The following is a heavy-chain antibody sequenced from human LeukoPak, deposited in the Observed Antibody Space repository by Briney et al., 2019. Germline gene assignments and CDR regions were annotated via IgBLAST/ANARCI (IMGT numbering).Heavy chain of an antibody. CDR1: GFTFSSYA. D-gene: IGHD2-15*01. V-gene: IGHV3-23*01. J-gene: IGHJ6*03. CDR2: ISGSGGST. CDR3: ARASSGPIHMDV. Sequence: PGGSLRLSCAASGFTFSSYAMSWVRQAPGKGLEWVSTISGSGGSTYYADSVKGRFTISRDNSKNTLYLQMNSLRAEDTAVYYCARASSGPIHMDVWGKGTTVTVSS.